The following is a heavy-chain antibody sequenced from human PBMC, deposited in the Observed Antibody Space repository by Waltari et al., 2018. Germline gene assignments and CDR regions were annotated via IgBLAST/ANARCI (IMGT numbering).Heavy chain of an antibody. CDR2: VDHGGSA. J-gene: IGHJ4*02. CDR3: ARGNGGYSD. V-gene: IGHV4-34*02. CDR1: GGSFSGYY. Sequence: QVQLQQWGAGLLKPSETLSLTCGVSGGSFSGYYWGWIRQPPGQGLEWIGEVDHGGSATYHPSLKSRVTMSVDTSSNQFSLKMISVTAADTAVYYCARGNGGYSDWGPGALVAVSS. D-gene: IGHD1-26*01.